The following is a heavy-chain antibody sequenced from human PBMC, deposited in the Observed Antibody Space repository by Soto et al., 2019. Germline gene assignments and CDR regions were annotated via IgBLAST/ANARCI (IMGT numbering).Heavy chain of an antibody. CDR2: INHSGST. CDR1: GGSFSGYY. V-gene: IGHV4-34*01. D-gene: IGHD2-15*01. CDR3: ARVRVVLAATAYYYYVMDV. Sequence: SETLSLTCAVYGGSFSGYYWRWIRQPPGKGLEWIGEINHSGSTNYNPSLKSRVTISVDTSKNQFSLKLSSVTAADTAVYYCARVRVVLAATAYYYYVMDVWGQGTTVTVSS. J-gene: IGHJ6*02.